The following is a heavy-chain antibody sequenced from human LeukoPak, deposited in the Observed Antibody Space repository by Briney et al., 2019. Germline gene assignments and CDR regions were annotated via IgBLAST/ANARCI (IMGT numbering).Heavy chain of an antibody. J-gene: IGHJ6*02. Sequence: PGGSLRLSCAASGFTFSSYAMSWVRQAPGKGLEWVSAISGSGGSTYYADSVKGRFTISRDNSKNTLYLQMNSLRVEDTAVYYCAKDLHYYVAMDVWGQGTAVTVSS. V-gene: IGHV3-23*01. CDR2: ISGSGGST. CDR1: GFTFSSYA. D-gene: IGHD3-10*02. CDR3: AKDLHYYVAMDV.